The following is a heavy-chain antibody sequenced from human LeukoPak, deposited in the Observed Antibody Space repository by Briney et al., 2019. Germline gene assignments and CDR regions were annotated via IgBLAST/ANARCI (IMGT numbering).Heavy chain of an antibody. V-gene: IGHV4-34*01. J-gene: IGHJ6*03. CDR2: INHSGST. D-gene: IGHD3-3*02. CDR1: GGSFSGYY. Sequence: SETLSLTCAVYGGSFSGYYWSWIRQPPGKGLEWLGEINHSGSTNYNPSLKSRVTISVDTSKNQFSLKLSSVTAADTAVYYCARLRPHFWSGYYPPYYYYYMDVWGKGTTVTVSS. CDR3: ARLRPHFWSGYYPPYYYYYMDV.